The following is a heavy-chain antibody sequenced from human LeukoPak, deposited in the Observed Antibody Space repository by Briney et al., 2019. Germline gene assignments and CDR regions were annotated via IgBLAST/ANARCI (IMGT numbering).Heavy chain of an antibody. J-gene: IGHJ4*02. CDR3: ARGPITMVRGVIPTYYFDY. CDR2: ISYDGSNK. V-gene: IGHV3-30*01. CDR1: GFTFSSYA. D-gene: IGHD3-10*01. Sequence: SGGSLRLSCAASGFTFSSYAMHWVRQAPGKGLGWVAVISYDGSNKYYADSVKGRFTISRDNSKNTLYLQMNSLRAEDTAVYYCARGPITMVRGVIPTYYFDYWGQGTLVTVSS.